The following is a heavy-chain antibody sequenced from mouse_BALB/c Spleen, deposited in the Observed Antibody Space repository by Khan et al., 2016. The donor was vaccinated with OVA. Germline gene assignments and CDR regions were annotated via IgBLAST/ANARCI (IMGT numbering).Heavy chain of an antibody. CDR2: ISYSGST. CDR3: AREGSRYNYAMDY. CDR1: GYSITSDYA. V-gene: IGHV3-2*02. J-gene: IGHJ4*01. Sequence: EVQLQESGPGLVKPSQSLSLTYTVTGYSITSDYAWNWIRQFPGNKLEWMGYISYSGSTNYNPSLKSRISITRDTSKNQFFLQLNSVTTEDTATEYCAREGSRYNYAMDYWGQGTSVTVSS. D-gene: IGHD1-1*01.